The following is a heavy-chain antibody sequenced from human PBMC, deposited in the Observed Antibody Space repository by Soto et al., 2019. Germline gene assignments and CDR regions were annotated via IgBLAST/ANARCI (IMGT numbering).Heavy chain of an antibody. CDR1: GFTFSSYG. CDR3: AIEILCSGGSCIDAFDI. J-gene: IGHJ3*02. V-gene: IGHV3-33*01. Sequence: QVQLVESGGGVVQPGRSLRLSCAASGFTFSSYGMHWVRQAPGKGLEWVAVIWYDGSNKYYADSVKGRFTISRDNSKNTLYLQMNSLRAEDTAVYYCAIEILCSGGSCIDAFDIWGQGTMVTVSS. CDR2: IWYDGSNK. D-gene: IGHD2-15*01.